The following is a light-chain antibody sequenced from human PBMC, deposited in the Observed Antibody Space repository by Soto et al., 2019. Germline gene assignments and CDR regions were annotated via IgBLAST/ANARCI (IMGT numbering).Light chain of an antibody. J-gene: IGKJ1*01. Sequence: EIVMTQSPATLSVSPGERATLSCRASQSGSSNLAWYQQKPGQAPRLLIYGASTRATGIPARFSGSGSGTEFTLTISSLQSEDFAVYYCQHYNNWLRTFGQGTKVEIK. V-gene: IGKV3-15*01. CDR3: QHYNNWLRT. CDR1: QSGSSN. CDR2: GAS.